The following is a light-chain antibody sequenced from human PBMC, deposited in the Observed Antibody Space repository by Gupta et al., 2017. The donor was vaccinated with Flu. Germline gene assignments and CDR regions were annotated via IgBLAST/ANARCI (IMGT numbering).Light chain of an antibody. V-gene: IGKV1-27*01. CDR3: QNYNSAPRT. CDR1: QGISNY. J-gene: IGKJ4*01. Sequence: GDRVPITCRASQGISNYLAWYQQKPGKVPKLLIYAASTLQSGVPSRFSGSGSGTDFTLTISSLQPEDVATYYCQNYNSAPRTFGGGTKVEIK. CDR2: AAS.